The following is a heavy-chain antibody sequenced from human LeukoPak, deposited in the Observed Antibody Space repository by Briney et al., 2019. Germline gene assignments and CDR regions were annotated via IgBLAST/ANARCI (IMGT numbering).Heavy chain of an antibody. CDR1: GGTFSSYW. J-gene: IGHJ6*03. CDR2: IKQDGSEK. V-gene: IGHV3-7*01. Sequence: GGSLRLSCAASGGTFSSYWMSWVRQAPGKGLEWVAHIKQDGSEKYYVDSVNRRFTISRNTNKNLLYMQMNSLRDEDTAVYYCARVRQQLVRLLGRDSTYYYYYYMDVWGKGTTVTVSS. CDR3: ARVRQQLVRLLGRDSTYYYYYYMDV. D-gene: IGHD6-13*01.